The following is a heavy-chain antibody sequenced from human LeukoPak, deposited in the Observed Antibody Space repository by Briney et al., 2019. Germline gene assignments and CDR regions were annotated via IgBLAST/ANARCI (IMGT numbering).Heavy chain of an antibody. D-gene: IGHD4-17*01. V-gene: IGHV3-74*01. J-gene: IGHJ4*02. CDR3: VRDKFGTLIYGSSCFDS. CDR2: INSDGSSA. CDR1: GFTFSSYW. Sequence: GGSLRLSCAASGFTFSSYWMHWVRQAPGKGLVWVSRINSDGSSAIYADSVKGRFTFSRDNAKNTLYLQMNSLRAEDTAVYYCVRDKFGTLIYGSSCFDSWGQGTLVTASS.